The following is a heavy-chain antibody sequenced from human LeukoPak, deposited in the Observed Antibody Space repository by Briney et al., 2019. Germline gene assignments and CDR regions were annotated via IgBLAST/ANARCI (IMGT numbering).Heavy chain of an antibody. CDR2: ISGSGGRT. Sequence: GGSLRLSCAASGFTFHNYAMNWVRQAPGKGLEWVSAISGSGGRTYYADSVKGRSTISRDNSKNTLYLQMNSLRAEDTAVYYCATRYEGDMATIRSDYWGQGTLVTVSS. CDR3: ATRYEGDMATIRSDY. D-gene: IGHD5-24*01. V-gene: IGHV3-23*01. CDR1: GFTFHNYA. J-gene: IGHJ4*02.